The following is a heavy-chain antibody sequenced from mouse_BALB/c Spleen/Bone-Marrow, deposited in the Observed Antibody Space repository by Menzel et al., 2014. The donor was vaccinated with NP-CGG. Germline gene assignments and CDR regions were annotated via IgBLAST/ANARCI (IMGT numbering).Heavy chain of an antibody. V-gene: IGHV5-12*02. J-gene: IGHJ4*01. CDR3: ARPTIYYDYDGYAMDY. D-gene: IGHD2-4*01. Sequence: EVQGVESGGGLVQPGGSLKLSCATSGFTFSDYYMYWVRQTPEKRLEWVAYISNGGGSTYYPDTVKGRFTISRDNAKNALCLQMSRLKSEDTAMSYCARPTIYYDYDGYAMDYWGQGTSVTVSS. CDR1: GFTFSDYY. CDR2: ISNGGGST.